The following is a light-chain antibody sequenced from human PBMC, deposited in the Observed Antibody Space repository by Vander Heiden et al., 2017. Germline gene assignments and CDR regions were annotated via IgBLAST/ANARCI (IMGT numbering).Light chain of an antibody. CDR2: LGS. CDR3: MQALQTPIT. V-gene: IGKV2-28*01. J-gene: IGKJ5*01. CDR1: QTLLHSTGYNY. Sequence: DLVMTQSPLSVPVAPGEQASITCRSSQTLLHSTGYNYLDWYLQKPGQSPKVLIYLGSNLASGVHDRFSGRGSGADFTLKSSRVEAEDVVVYYCMQALQTPITFGQGTRLEIK.